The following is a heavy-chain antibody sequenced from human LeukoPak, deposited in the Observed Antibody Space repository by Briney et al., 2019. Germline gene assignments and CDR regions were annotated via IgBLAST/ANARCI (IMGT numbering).Heavy chain of an antibody. V-gene: IGHV1-18*01. Sequence: AASVKVSCKASGYTFTSYGISWVRQAPGQGLEWMGWISAYNGNTNYAQKLQDRVTMTTDTSTSTAYMELRSLRSDDTAVYYCARGISDYDILTGYYRVTANDYWGQGTLVTVSS. CDR3: ARGISDYDILTGYYRVTANDY. CDR1: GYTFTSYG. D-gene: IGHD3-9*01. CDR2: ISAYNGNT. J-gene: IGHJ4*02.